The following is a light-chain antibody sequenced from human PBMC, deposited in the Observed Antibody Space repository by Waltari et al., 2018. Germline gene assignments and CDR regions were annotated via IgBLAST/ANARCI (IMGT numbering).Light chain of an antibody. Sequence: SYELTQPPSVSVSPGQTASITCSGDKLGDNYVCWYQQKPGQSPVLFIYQDTKRPSGIPERFSGSNSGNTATLTISGTQAMDDADYYCQAWDSSTSHVVFGGGTKLTFL. V-gene: IGLV3-1*01. CDR2: QDT. CDR3: QAWDSSTSHVV. J-gene: IGLJ2*01. CDR1: KLGDNY.